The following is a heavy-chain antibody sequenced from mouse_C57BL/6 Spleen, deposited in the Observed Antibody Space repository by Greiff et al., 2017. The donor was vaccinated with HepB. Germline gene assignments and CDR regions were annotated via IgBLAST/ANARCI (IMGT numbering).Heavy chain of an antibody. J-gene: IGHJ3*01. CDR2: ISSGSSTI. V-gene: IGHV5-17*01. CDR3: ARSYYYGSSPFAY. CDR1: GFTFSDYG. Sequence: QLVESGGGLVKPGGSLKLSCAASGFTFSDYGMHWVRQAPEKGLEWVAYISSGSSTIYYADTVKGRFTISRDNAKNTLFLQMTSLRSEDTAMYYCARSYYYGSSPFAYWGQGTLVTVSA. D-gene: IGHD1-1*01.